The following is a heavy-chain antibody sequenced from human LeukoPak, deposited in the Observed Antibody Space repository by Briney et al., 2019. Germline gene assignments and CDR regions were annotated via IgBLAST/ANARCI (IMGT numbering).Heavy chain of an antibody. Sequence: GMSLRLSCAASGFTFSSYLMYWVRQAPGKGLEWVAVISYDGSNKYYADSVKGRFTISRDNSKNTLYLQMNSLRAEDTAVYYCAKGGATGAFDIWGQGTMVTVSS. V-gene: IGHV3-30-3*01. D-gene: IGHD1-26*01. J-gene: IGHJ3*02. CDR1: GFTFSSYL. CDR2: ISYDGSNK. CDR3: AKGGATGAFDI.